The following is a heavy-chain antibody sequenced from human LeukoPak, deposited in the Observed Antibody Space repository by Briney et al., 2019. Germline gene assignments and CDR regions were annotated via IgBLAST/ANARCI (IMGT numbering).Heavy chain of an antibody. CDR1: GFTFSSYA. Sequence: GALRLSCAASGFTFSSYAMHWGRQAPGKGLEWVAVISHDGSNEYYADSVKGRFAISRDNSHNTLYLQMNSLRAEDTAVYYCARDNTNNGDYYNWFDPWGQGTLVTVSS. D-gene: IGHD4-17*01. J-gene: IGHJ5*02. V-gene: IGHV3-30*09. CDR3: ARDNTNNGDYYNWFDP. CDR2: ISHDGSNE.